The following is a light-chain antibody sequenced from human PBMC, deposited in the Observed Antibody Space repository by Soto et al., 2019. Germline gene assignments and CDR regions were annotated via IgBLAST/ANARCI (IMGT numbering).Light chain of an antibody. J-gene: IGKJ2*01. Sequence: DVVLTQSPLSLPVTLGQPASISCRSSQSLAYSDGNTYLHWFQQRPGQSPRRLIYQLSKRDSGVXDTXSGSVLETDFTLKISRVEAEDVGVYFCIQATHWPPTFGQGIKLDIK. CDR1: QSLAYSDGNTY. CDR3: IQATHWPPT. V-gene: IGKV2-30*01. CDR2: QLS.